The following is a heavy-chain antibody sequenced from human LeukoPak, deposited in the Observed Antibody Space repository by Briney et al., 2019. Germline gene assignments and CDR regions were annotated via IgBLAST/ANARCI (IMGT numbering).Heavy chain of an antibody. CDR2: INHSGST. V-gene: IGHV4-34*01. D-gene: IGHD2-2*02. CDR3: ARGVRYCSSTSCYMRFWSDYLVY. Sequence: PSETLSLTCAVYGGSFSGYYWSWIRQPPGKGLEWIGEINHSGSTNYNPSLKSRVTISVDTSKNQFSLKLSSVTAADTAVYYCARGVRYCSSTSCYMRFWSDYLVYWGQGTLVTVSS. CDR1: GGSFSGYY. J-gene: IGHJ4*02.